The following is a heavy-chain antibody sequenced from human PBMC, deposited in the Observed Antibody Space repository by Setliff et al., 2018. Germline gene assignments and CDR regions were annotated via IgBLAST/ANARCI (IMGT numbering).Heavy chain of an antibody. CDR2: IYWDDDK. D-gene: IGHD3-3*01. CDR3: ARCITIFGVVIPNAFDY. V-gene: IGHV2-5*02. J-gene: IGHJ4*02. CDR1: GFSLSTSGVG. Sequence: SGPTLVNPTQTLTLTCTFSGFSLSTSGVGVGWIRQPPGKALEWLALIYWDDDKRYSPSLKSRLTITKDTSKNQVVLTMTNMDPVDTAAYYCARCITIFGVVIPNAFDYWGQGTLVTVS.